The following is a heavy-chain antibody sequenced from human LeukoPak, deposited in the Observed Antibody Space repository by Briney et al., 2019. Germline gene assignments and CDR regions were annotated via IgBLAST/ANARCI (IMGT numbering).Heavy chain of an antibody. V-gene: IGHV3-23*01. CDR2: ISGSGGST. CDR1: GFTFSSYG. J-gene: IGHJ4*02. D-gene: IGHD3-10*01. Sequence: GGSLRLSCAASGFTFSSYGMSWVRQAPGKGLEWVSAISGSGGSTYYADSVKGRFTISRDNAKNSLYLQMNSLRAEDTAVYYCARLLLWFGELLNAPTDYWGQGTLVTVSS. CDR3: ARLLLWFGELLNAPTDY.